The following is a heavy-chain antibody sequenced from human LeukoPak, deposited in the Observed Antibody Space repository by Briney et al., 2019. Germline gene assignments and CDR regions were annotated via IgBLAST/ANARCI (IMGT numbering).Heavy chain of an antibody. Sequence: GGSLRLSCEASGFTFSSYSMNWVRQAPGKGLEWISYISSSSSTIYYADSVKGRFTISRDNAKNSLYLQMNSLRAEDTAVYYCAREKLRFLEWPLNAFDIWGQGTMVTVSS. V-gene: IGHV3-48*01. D-gene: IGHD3-3*01. CDR1: GFTFSSYS. CDR3: AREKLRFLEWPLNAFDI. J-gene: IGHJ3*02. CDR2: ISSSSSTI.